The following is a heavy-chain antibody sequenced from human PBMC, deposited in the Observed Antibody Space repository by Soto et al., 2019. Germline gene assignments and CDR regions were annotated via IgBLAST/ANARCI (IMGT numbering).Heavy chain of an antibody. CDR1: GFTFSSYA. D-gene: IGHD3-10*02. CDR2: ISYDGSNK. V-gene: IGHV3-30-3*01. Sequence: QVQLVESGGGVVQPGRSLRLSCAASGFTFSSYAMHWVRQAPGKGLEWVAVISYDGSNKYYADSVKGRFTISRDNSKNTLYVQMNRLRAEGTAVYYCARDGVSMFGGCAFDIWVQGTMVAVSS. CDR3: ARDGVSMFGGCAFDI. J-gene: IGHJ3*02.